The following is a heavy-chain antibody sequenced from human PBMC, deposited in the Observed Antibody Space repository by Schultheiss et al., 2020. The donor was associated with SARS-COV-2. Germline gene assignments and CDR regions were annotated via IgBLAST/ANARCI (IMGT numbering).Heavy chain of an antibody. Sequence: SVKVSCKASGGTFSSYAISWVRQAPGQGLEWMGRIIPILGIANYAQKFQGRVTITADKSTSTAYMELSSLRSDDTAVYYCARATVGKWLQSPGFQHWGQGTLVTVSS. CDR3: ARATVGKWLQSPGFQH. D-gene: IGHD5-24*01. CDR1: GGTFSSYA. J-gene: IGHJ1*01. CDR2: IIPILGIA. V-gene: IGHV1-69*04.